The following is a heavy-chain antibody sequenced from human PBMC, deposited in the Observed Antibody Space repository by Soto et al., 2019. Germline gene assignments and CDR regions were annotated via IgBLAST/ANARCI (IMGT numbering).Heavy chain of an antibody. CDR2: IYYSGST. J-gene: IGHJ4*02. CDR1: GGSISSSSYY. V-gene: IGHV4-39*01. D-gene: IGHD6-19*01. CDR3: ARRGWYEDY. Sequence: QLQLQESGPGLVKPSETLSLTCTVSGGSISSSSYYWGWIRQPPGKGLEWIGSIYYSGSTYYNPSLKGRATIPVDTSKNQFSLKLSSVTAADTAVYYCARRGWYEDYWGQGTLVTVSS.